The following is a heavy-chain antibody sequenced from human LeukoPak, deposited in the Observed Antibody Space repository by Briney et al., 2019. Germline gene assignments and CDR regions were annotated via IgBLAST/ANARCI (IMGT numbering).Heavy chain of an antibody. CDR1: GGSICSYY. Sequence: PSETLSLTCTVSGGSICSYYWSWIRQPAGKGREWMGRIYTSGSTNYTPSLKSRVTMSVDTSKNQFSLKLSSVTAADTAVYYCAKAAAGLNWFDPWGQGTLVTVSS. J-gene: IGHJ5*02. D-gene: IGHD6-13*01. V-gene: IGHV4-4*07. CDR2: IYTSGST. CDR3: AKAAAGLNWFDP.